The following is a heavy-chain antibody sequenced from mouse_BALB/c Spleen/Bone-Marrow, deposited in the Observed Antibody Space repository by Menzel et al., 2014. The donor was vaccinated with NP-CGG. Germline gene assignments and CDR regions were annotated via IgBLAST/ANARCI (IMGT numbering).Heavy chain of an antibody. V-gene: IGHV5-6*02. CDR2: ISSGGSYT. Sequence: DVMLVESGGDLVKPGGSLKLSCAASGFTFSSYGMSWVRQTPDKRLEWVATISSGGSYTYYPDSVKGRFTISRDNAKNTLYLQMSSLKSEDTAMYYCARHDYDEENFDYWGQGPTLTVSS. CDR1: GFTFSSYG. CDR3: ARHDYDEENFDY. D-gene: IGHD2-4*01. J-gene: IGHJ2*01.